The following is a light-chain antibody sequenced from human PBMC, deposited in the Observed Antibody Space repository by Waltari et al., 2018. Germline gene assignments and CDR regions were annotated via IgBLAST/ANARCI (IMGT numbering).Light chain of an antibody. Sequence: QSALTQPASVSGSPGQSITMSCTGTSSDIGHSDSVSWIQQLPGRAPKLMIYEVSNRPSGVSNRFSGSKSCHTASLTISGLQAEDEADYYCTSYTTTGTWVFGGGTKLTVL. CDR1: SSDIGHSDS. CDR3: TSYTTTGTWV. V-gene: IGLV2-14*01. J-gene: IGLJ3*02. CDR2: EVS.